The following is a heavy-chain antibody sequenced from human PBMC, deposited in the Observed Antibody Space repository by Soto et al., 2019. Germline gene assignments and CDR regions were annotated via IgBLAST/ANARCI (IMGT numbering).Heavy chain of an antibody. CDR3: TRVPESLESVDY. Sequence: SETLSLTCAVSGYSISSGYYWGCIRQPPGKGLEWIGSIHYTGYTYYNPSLKSRATMSADTSNNQFSLRLGSVTAADTAVYYCTRVPESLESVDYWGQGTLVTVSS. J-gene: IGHJ4*02. V-gene: IGHV4-38-2*01. D-gene: IGHD3-16*02. CDR2: IHYTGYT. CDR1: GYSISSGYY.